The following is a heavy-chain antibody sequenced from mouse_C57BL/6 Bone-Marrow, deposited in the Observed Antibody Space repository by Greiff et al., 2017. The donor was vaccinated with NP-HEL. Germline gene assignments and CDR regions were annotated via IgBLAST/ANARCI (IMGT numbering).Heavy chain of an antibody. Sequence: QVQLQQSGAELMKPGASVKLSCKATGYTFTGYWIEWVKQRPGHGLEWIGEILPGSGSTNYNEKFKGKATFTADKSSNTAYMQLSSLTTEDSAIYYCARSRLRPSFAYWGQGTLVTVSA. CDR1: GYTFTGYW. CDR3: ARSRLRPSFAY. D-gene: IGHD2-4*01. V-gene: IGHV1-9*01. CDR2: ILPGSGST. J-gene: IGHJ3*01.